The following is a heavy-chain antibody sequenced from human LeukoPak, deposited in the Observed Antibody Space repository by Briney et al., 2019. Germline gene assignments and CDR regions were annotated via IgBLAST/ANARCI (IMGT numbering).Heavy chain of an antibody. CDR2: IWYDGSNK. CDR1: GFTFSSYG. Sequence: PRGSLRLSCAASGFTFSSYGMHWVRQAPGKGLEWVAVIWYDGSNKYYADSVKGRFTISRDNSKNTLYLQMNSLRAEDTAVYYCASTGGGFDYWGQGTLVTVSS. D-gene: IGHD3-10*01. J-gene: IGHJ4*02. CDR3: ASTGGGFDY. V-gene: IGHV3-33*01.